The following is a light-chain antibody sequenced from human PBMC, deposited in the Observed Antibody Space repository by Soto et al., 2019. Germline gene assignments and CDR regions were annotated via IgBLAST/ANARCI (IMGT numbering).Light chain of an antibody. Sequence: EIVLTQSPGTLSLSPGERATLSCRASQSVSNNYLAWYQQKPGQAPRLLIYGASTRAPGIPARFSGSGSGTEFTLTISSLQSEDFAVYYCQQYNNWPPLTFGGGTKVDIK. CDR3: QQYNNWPPLT. CDR1: QSVSNN. V-gene: IGKV3D-15*01. J-gene: IGKJ4*01. CDR2: GAS.